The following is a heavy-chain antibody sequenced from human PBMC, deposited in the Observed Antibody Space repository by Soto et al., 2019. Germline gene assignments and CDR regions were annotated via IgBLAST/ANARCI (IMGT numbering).Heavy chain of an antibody. D-gene: IGHD2-15*01. V-gene: IGHV3-23*01. CDR1: GFTFSTYA. CDR2: VSSGGGT. CDR3: ATRRSAGGHFDY. Sequence: EVELLESGGGLVQPAGSLRLSCAASGFTFSTYAMGWVRQAPGKRLEWVSVVSSGGGTHCAASVKGRFAVSRDNSKNTLSVQMNILRADDKAVYYCATRRSAGGHFDYWGQGALVTVSS. J-gene: IGHJ4*02.